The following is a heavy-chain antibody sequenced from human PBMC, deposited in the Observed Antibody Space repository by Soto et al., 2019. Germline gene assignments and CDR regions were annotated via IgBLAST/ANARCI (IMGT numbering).Heavy chain of an antibody. V-gene: IGHV3-7*01. Sequence: EVQLVESGGGLVQPGGSLRLSCAASGFIFSRYWMSWVRQAPGKGLEWVASIKQDGSETYYVDSVKGRFTISRDNAKNSLYLQMNSLRVEDTAVYYCARQYFVIIPAALDYWGQGTLVTVSS. CDR1: GFIFSRYW. D-gene: IGHD2-2*01. CDR3: ARQYFVIIPAALDY. J-gene: IGHJ4*02. CDR2: IKQDGSET.